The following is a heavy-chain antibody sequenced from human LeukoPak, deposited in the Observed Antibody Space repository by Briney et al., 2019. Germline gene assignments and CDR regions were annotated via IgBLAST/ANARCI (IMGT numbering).Heavy chain of an antibody. D-gene: IGHD3-10*01. CDR3: AKDISGSGTGFDY. J-gene: IGHJ4*02. Sequence: GGSLRLSCAASGFTFDDYAMHWVRQAPGKGLEWVSGISWNSGSIGYADSVKGRLTISRDNAKNSLYLQMNSLRAEDTALYYCAKDISGSGTGFDYWGQGTLVTVSS. CDR1: GFTFDDYA. V-gene: IGHV3-9*01. CDR2: ISWNSGSI.